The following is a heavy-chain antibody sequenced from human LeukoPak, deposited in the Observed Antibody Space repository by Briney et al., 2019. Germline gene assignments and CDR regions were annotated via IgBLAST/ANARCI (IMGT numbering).Heavy chain of an antibody. V-gene: IGHV4-34*01. CDR2: INHSGST. CDR1: GGSFSGYY. D-gene: IGHD6-19*01. CDR3: ARVKAVAHDAFDI. J-gene: IGHJ3*02. Sequence: SETLSLTCAVYGGSFSGYYWSWIRQPPGKGLERIGEINHSGSTNYNPSLKSRVTISVDTSKNQFSLKLSSVTAADTAVYYCARVKAVAHDAFDIWGQGTMVTVSS.